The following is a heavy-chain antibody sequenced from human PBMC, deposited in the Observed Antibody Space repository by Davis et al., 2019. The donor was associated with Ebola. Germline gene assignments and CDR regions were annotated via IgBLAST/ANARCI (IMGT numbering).Heavy chain of an antibody. CDR2: IIPIFGTA. J-gene: IGHJ4*02. V-gene: IGHV1-69*13. D-gene: IGHD4-17*01. Sequence: AASVKVSCKASGYTFTGYYMHWVRQAPGQGLEWMGGIIPIFGTANYAQKFQGRVTITADESTSTAYMELSSLRSEDTAVYYCARGKDGDYYFDYWGQGTLVTVSS. CDR3: ARGKDGDYYFDY. CDR1: GYTFTGYY.